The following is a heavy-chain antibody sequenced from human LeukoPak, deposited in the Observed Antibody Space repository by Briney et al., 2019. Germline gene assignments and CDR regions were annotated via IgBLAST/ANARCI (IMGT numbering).Heavy chain of an antibody. CDR3: ARGVHCSGSSCYFY. Sequence: KSPETLSLTCAVYGGSFSGYYWSWIRQPPGKGLEWIGEINHSGSTNYNPSLKSRVTISVDTSKNQFSLKLSSVTAADTAVYYCARGVHCSGSSCYFYWGQGTLVTVSS. CDR2: INHSGST. D-gene: IGHD2-15*01. J-gene: IGHJ4*02. V-gene: IGHV4-34*01. CDR1: GGSFSGYY.